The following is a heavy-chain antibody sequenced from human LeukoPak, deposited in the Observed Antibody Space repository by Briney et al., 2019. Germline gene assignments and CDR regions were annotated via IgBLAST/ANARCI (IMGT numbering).Heavy chain of an antibody. Sequence: PGGSLRLPCAASGFTFSSYGMHWVRQAPGKGLEWVSAISGSGGSTYYADSVKGRFTISRDNSKNTLYLQMNSLRAEDTAVYYCAKAFYGSGSYYTPFDYWGQGTLVTVSS. V-gene: IGHV3-23*01. CDR1: GFTFSSYG. D-gene: IGHD3-10*01. J-gene: IGHJ4*02. CDR2: ISGSGGST. CDR3: AKAFYGSGSYYTPFDY.